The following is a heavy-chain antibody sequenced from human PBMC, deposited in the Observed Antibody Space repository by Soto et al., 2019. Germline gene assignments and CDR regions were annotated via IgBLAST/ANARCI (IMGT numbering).Heavy chain of an antibody. J-gene: IGHJ5*02. CDR3: AKDRYYYDSSGYYFYNWFDP. CDR2: ISGSGGST. Sequence: PGGSLRLSCAASGFTFSSYAMSLVRQAPGKGLEWVSAISGSGGSTYYADSVKGRFTISRDNSKNTLYLQMNSLRAEDTAVYYCAKDRYYYDSSGYYFYNWFDPWGQGTLVTVSS. D-gene: IGHD3-22*01. V-gene: IGHV3-23*01. CDR1: GFTFSSYA.